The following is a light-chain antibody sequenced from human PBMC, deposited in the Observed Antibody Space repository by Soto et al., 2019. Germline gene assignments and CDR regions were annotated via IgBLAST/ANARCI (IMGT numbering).Light chain of an antibody. CDR3: QQYNNWPRT. CDR2: DAF. CDR1: QSVSSY. V-gene: IGKV3-11*01. J-gene: IGKJ1*01. Sequence: EIVLTQSPATLSLSPGERATLSCRASQSVSSYLAWYQQKPGQAPRLLIYDAFNRATGIPARFSGSGSGTEFTLTISSLQSEDFAVYYCQQYNNWPRTFGQGTKVDI.